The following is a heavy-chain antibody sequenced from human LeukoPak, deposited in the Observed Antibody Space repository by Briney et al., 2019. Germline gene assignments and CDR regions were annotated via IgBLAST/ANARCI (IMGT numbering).Heavy chain of an antibody. CDR3: ARRIAVAGAFDY. V-gene: IGHV3-11*06. CDR2: ISSSSSYT. J-gene: IGHJ4*02. CDR1: GFSFSDYY. Sequence: GGSLRLSCAASGFSFSDYYMTWIRQAPGKGLEWVSYISSSSSYTNYADSVKGRFTISRDNAKNPLYLQMNSLRAEDTAVYYCARRIAVAGAFDYWGQGTLVTVSS. D-gene: IGHD6-19*01.